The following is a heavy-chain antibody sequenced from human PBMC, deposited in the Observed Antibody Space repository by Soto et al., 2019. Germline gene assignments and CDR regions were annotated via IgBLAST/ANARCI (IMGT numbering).Heavy chain of an antibody. J-gene: IGHJ4*02. V-gene: IGHV3-23*01. CDR1: GFTFSSYA. CDR2: ISGSGGST. Sequence: GSLRLSCAASGFTFSSYAMSWVRQASGKGLEWVSAISGSGGSTYYADSVKGRFTISRDNSKNTLYLQMNSLRAEDTAVYYCAKMCLRDGDYVPFEYWGQGTLVTVSS. D-gene: IGHD4-17*01. CDR3: AKMCLRDGDYVPFEY.